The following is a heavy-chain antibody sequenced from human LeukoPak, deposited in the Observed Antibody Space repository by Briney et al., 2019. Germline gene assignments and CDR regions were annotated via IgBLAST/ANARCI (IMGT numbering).Heavy chain of an antibody. CDR3: ATLNPTMIVGY. CDR2: ISSSSSYI. Sequence: PGGSLRLSCAASGFTFSSYSMNWVRQAPGKGLEWVSSISSSSSYIYYADSAKGRFTISRDNAKNSLYLQMNSLRAEDTAVYYCATLNPTMIVGYWGQGTLVTVSS. CDR1: GFTFSSYS. V-gene: IGHV3-21*01. D-gene: IGHD3-22*01. J-gene: IGHJ4*02.